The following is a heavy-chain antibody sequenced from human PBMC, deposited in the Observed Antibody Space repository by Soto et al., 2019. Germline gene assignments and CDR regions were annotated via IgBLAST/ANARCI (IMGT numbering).Heavy chain of an antibody. CDR2: ISSSSSYT. CDR1: GFTFSDYY. D-gene: IGHD3-22*01. J-gene: IGHJ4*02. V-gene: IGHV3-11*06. Sequence: PGGSLRLSCAASGFTFSDYYMSWIRQAPGKXLEWVSYISSSSSYTNYADSVKGRFTISRDNAKNSLYLQMNSLRAEDTAVYYCARFATYYYDSSGYAELGYYFDYWGQGTLVTVSS. CDR3: ARFATYYYDSSGYAELGYYFDY.